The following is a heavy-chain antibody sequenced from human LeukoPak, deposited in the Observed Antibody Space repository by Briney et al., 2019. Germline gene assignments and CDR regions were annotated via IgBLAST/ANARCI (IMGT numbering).Heavy chain of an antibody. D-gene: IGHD3-16*01. CDR3: AKSRSRNMITFGGVENWFDP. V-gene: IGHV3-11*04. J-gene: IGHJ5*02. CDR2: ISGSGNTI. CDR1: GFIFSDYY. Sequence: GGSLRLSCTGSGFIFSDYYMSWIRQAPGKGLEWISYISGSGNTIYYADSVKGRFTISRDNSKNTLYLQMNSLRAEDTAVYYCAKSRSRNMITFGGVENWFDPWGQGTLVTVSS.